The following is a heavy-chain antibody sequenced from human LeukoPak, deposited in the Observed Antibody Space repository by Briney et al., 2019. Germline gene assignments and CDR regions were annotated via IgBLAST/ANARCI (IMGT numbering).Heavy chain of an antibody. CDR2: VYYSGNT. Sequence: TSETLSLTCTVSGGSISSSGSYWGWIRHPPGKGLEWIGSVYYSGNTYNPSLKSRVTISVDTSKNQFSLNLTSVNAADTAIYYCARVMAARREDLNWFDPWGQGTLVTVSS. V-gene: IGHV4-39*07. D-gene: IGHD6-6*01. J-gene: IGHJ5*02. CDR1: GGSISSSGSY. CDR3: ARVMAARREDLNWFDP.